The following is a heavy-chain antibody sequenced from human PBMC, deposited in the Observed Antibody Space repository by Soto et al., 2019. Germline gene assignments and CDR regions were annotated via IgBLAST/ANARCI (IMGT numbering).Heavy chain of an antibody. CDR1: GFTFSSYS. V-gene: IGHV3-21*01. CDR3: ARDTSRRITMVRGVMDV. Sequence: GGSLRLSCAASGFTFSSYSMNWVRQAPGKGLEWVSSISSSSSYIYYADSVKGRFTISRDNAKNSLYLQMNSLRAEDTAVYYCARDTSRRITMVRGVMDVWGQGTTLTVSS. J-gene: IGHJ6*02. CDR2: ISSSSSYI. D-gene: IGHD3-10*01.